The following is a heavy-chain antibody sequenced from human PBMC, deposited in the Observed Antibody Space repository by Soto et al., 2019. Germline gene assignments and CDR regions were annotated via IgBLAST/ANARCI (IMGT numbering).Heavy chain of an antibody. CDR3: ARVLSVTPGDAFDI. Sequence: GGSLRLSCAASGFTFSSYSMNWVRQAPGKGLEWVSYISSSSSTIYYADSVKGRFTISRDTAKNSLYLQMNSLRDEDTAVYYCARVLSVTPGDAFDIWGQGTMVTVSS. CDR1: GFTFSSYS. J-gene: IGHJ3*02. V-gene: IGHV3-48*02. D-gene: IGHD4-4*01. CDR2: ISSSSSTI.